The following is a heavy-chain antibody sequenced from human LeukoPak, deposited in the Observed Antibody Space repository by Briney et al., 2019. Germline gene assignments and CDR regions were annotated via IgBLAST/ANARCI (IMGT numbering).Heavy chain of an antibody. J-gene: IGHJ4*02. CDR1: GFTFSSYA. V-gene: IGHV3-23*01. CDR2: ISGSGGST. Sequence: GGSLRLSCAASGFTFSSYAMSWVRQAPGKGLEWVSAISGSGGSTYYADSVKGRFTISRDNSKNTLYLEMNSLRAEDTAVYYCAKSQYDFWSGYFDYWGQGTLVTVSS. D-gene: IGHD3-3*01. CDR3: AKSQYDFWSGYFDY.